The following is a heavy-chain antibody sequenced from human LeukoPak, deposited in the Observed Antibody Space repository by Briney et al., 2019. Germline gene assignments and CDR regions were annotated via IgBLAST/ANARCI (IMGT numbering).Heavy chain of an antibody. CDR3: AKGVGGYDSISGYFDY. Sequence: PGGSLRLSCAASRFTFSSYAMSWVRQAPGKGLEWVSGISGNGGGTYYADSVKGRFTMSRDKSKSTLYLQMNSLRAEDTAVYYCAKGVGGYDSISGYFDYWGQGTLVTVSS. D-gene: IGHD5-12*01. V-gene: IGHV3-23*01. CDR1: RFTFSSYA. CDR2: ISGNGGGT. J-gene: IGHJ4*02.